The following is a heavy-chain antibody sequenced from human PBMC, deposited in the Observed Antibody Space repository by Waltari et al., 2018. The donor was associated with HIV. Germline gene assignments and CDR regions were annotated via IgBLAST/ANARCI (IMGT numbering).Heavy chain of an antibody. J-gene: IGHJ6*02. D-gene: IGHD2-21*02. V-gene: IGHV3-30*03. CDR3: ARGPPVTLDV. CDR1: GFVFEKYG. Sequence: QVQMVESGGGVFQPGRYMRLPCTDSGFVFEKYGIPWVRQDTGKGLQWVTGISFDGGNKKYAESVKGRFTISRDNSNNTVYLQMNSLRIDDSGVYYCARGPPVTLDVWGRGTTVTVS. CDR2: ISFDGGNK.